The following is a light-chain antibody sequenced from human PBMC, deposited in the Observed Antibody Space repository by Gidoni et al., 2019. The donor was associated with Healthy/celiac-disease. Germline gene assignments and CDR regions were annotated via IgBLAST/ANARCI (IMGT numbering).Light chain of an antibody. CDR3: QSYDSSLSGSVV. CDR2: GNS. Sequence: QSVLTQPPSVSGAPGQRVTISCTGSSSNIGAVYDVHWYQQLPGTAPKLLIYGNSNPPSGVPDRFSGSKSCTSALLAITGLQAEDEADYYCQSYDSSLSGSVVFGGGTKLTVL. CDR1: SSNIGAVYD. J-gene: IGLJ2*01. V-gene: IGLV1-40*01.